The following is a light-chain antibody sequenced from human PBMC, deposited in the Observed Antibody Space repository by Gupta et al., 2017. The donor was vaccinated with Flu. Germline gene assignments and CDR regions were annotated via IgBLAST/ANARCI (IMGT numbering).Light chain of an antibody. CDR2: AKD. V-gene: IGLV3-19*01. CDR3: NSRDTTDNNQAV. J-gene: IGLJ2*01. Sequence: TGRSTCRADSMRICYEDWYQQKPGQAAILIIYAKDIRPPGTPERVYGSSSGNTASLTITGAQAEEEADYYCNSRDTTDNNQAVFGGGTKLTVL. CDR1: SMRICY.